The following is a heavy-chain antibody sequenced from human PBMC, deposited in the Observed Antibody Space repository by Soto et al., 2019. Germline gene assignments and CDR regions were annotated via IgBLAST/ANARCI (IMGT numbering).Heavy chain of an antibody. D-gene: IGHD2-2*01. CDR1: GGTFSSYT. Sequence: GASVKVSCKASGGTFSSYTISWVRQAPGQGLEWVGRIIPILGIANYAQKFQGRVTITADKSTSTAYMELSSLRSEDTAVYYCARLNFHCSSTSCYGGYWGQGTLVTVSS. J-gene: IGHJ4*02. CDR2: IIPILGIA. CDR3: ARLNFHCSSTSCYGGY. V-gene: IGHV1-69*02.